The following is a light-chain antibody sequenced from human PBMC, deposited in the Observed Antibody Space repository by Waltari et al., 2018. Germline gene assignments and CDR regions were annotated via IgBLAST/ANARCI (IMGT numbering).Light chain of an antibody. CDR3: ASYTSSSNFV. Sequence: HSALTQPASVSGSPGQSITISCTVTRSDVGGYDFVSWYRQNPEKAPNLIIFEVTERPSGISARFSGSKSGNTASLTISGLQADDEADYYCASYTSSSNFVFGSGTTVTV. J-gene: IGLJ1*01. CDR1: RSDVGGYDF. V-gene: IGLV2-14*01. CDR2: EVT.